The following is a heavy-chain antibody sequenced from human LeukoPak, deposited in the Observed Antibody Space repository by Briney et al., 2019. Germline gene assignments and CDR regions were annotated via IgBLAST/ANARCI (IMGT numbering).Heavy chain of an antibody. Sequence: GGSLRLSCSVSGFIFGSYDMPWVRQAPGKGLEWVAIIWYDGSKTYYTDSVKGRFTVSRDNSKNTLYLQMDNVRAEDTAVYYCVRTKSRFDYWGQGTLVTVSS. V-gene: IGHV3-33*01. D-gene: IGHD2-2*01. J-gene: IGHJ4*02. CDR2: IWYDGSKT. CDR3: VRTKSRFDY. CDR1: GFIFGSYD.